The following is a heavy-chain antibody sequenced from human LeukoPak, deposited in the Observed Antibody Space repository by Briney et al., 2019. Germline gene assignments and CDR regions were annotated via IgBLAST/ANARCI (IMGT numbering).Heavy chain of an antibody. CDR3: AKDLSRGAFGM. CDR1: GFTFSSYA. D-gene: IGHD3-10*01. J-gene: IGHJ3*02. V-gene: IGHV3-23*01. CDR2: IGGSSGYMA. Sequence: PGGSLRLSCAASGFTFSSYAMHWVRQAPGKGLEWVSGIGGSSGYMAYYAESVKGRFTISRDNSQNTLYLQMNSLRAEDTAVYYCAKDLSRGAFGMWGQGTLVTVSS.